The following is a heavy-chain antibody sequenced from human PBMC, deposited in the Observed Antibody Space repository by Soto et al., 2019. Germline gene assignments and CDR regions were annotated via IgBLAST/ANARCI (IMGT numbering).Heavy chain of an antibody. J-gene: IGHJ3*02. Sequence: QGQLVQSGAEVKKPGASVMVSCKASGYTFASYGITWVRQAPGQGLEWLGWINAHTGNKKSAQKFQGRVTRTTDTPTNTAYMQRRSLRSDDTAIYYCARVWGADGAAFDIWGQGTVVNVSS. CDR3: ARVWGADGAAFDI. CDR2: INAHTGNK. CDR1: GYTFASYG. V-gene: IGHV1-18*01. D-gene: IGHD3-16*01.